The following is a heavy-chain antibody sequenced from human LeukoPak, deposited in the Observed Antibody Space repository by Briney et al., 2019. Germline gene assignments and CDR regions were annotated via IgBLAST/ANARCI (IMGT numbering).Heavy chain of an antibody. CDR1: GFTFGNYG. CDR2: IDTNGGGT. J-gene: IGHJ4*02. D-gene: IGHD3-10*01. CDR3: AKGGGKFFDY. Sequence: GGTLRLSCAASGFTFGNYGMSWVRQAPEKGLEWVSTIDTNGGGTYYANSVKGRFTISRDNSKNTLYLQMNSLRAEDTGVYYCAKGGGKFFDYWGQGTLVTVSS. V-gene: IGHV3-23*01.